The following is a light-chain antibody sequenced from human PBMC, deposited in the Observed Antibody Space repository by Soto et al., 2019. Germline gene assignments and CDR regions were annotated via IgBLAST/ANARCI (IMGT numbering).Light chain of an antibody. J-gene: IGLJ1*01. CDR1: SSDVGGYNY. CDR2: DVS. CDR3: SSYTSSSRYV. V-gene: IGLV2-14*01. Sequence: QSALTQPASVSGSPGQSITISCTGTSSDVGGYNYVSWYLQHPGKAPKLMIYDVSNRPSGVSNRFSGSKSGNTASLTISGLQAEDEADYYCSSYTSSSRYVFGTGTKVTVL.